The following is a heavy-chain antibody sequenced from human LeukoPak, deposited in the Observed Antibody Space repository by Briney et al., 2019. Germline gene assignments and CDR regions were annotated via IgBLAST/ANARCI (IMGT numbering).Heavy chain of an antibody. CDR2: IIPILGIA. Sequence: SVKVSCKASGGTFSSYAISWVRQAPGQGLEWMGRIIPILGIANYAQKFQGRVTITADKSTSTAYMELSSLRSEDTAVYYCAREDCSGGSCYTFDYWGQGTLVTVSS. CDR3: AREDCSGGSCYTFDY. D-gene: IGHD2-15*01. J-gene: IGHJ4*02. V-gene: IGHV1-69*04. CDR1: GGTFSSYA.